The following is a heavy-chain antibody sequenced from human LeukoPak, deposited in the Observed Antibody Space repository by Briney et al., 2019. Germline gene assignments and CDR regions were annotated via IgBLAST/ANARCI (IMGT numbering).Heavy chain of an antibody. CDR3: ARGGGGSYSYFDY. CDR1: GYTFTGYY. D-gene: IGHD1-26*01. Sequence: GASVKVSCTASGYTFTGYYMHWVRQAPGQGLEWMGWINPNSGGTNYAQKFQGRVTMTRDTSISTAYMELSRLRSDDTAVYYCARGGGGSYSYFDYWGQGTLVTVSS. V-gene: IGHV1-2*02. CDR2: INPNSGGT. J-gene: IGHJ4*02.